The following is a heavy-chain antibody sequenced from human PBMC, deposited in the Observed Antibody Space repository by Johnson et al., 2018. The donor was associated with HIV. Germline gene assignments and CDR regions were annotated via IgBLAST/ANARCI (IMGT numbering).Heavy chain of an antibody. V-gene: IGHV3-11*04. CDR2: ISSSGRTI. J-gene: IGHJ3*02. Sequence: QVQLVESGGGGVQPGRSLRLSCAASGFIFSDYYMTWIRQAPGKGLESISYISSSGRTIYYADSVKGRFSISRDNAKSSLYLQMDSLRVEDTAVYYCARDRDRLNWNYGALDIWGQGTMLTVSS. CDR1: GFIFSDYY. D-gene: IGHD1-7*01. CDR3: ARDRDRLNWNYGALDI.